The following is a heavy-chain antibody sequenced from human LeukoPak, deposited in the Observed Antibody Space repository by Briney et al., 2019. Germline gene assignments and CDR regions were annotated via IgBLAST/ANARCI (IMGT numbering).Heavy chain of an antibody. D-gene: IGHD1-26*01. CDR3: ARDRLRVGATWHYYYGMDV. CDR1: GYTFTGYY. V-gene: IGHV1-2*02. J-gene: IGHJ6*02. Sequence: ASVKVPCKASGYTFTGYYMHWVRQAPGQGLEWMGWINPNSGGTNYAQKFQGRVTMTRDMSISTAYMELSRLRSDDTAVYYCARDRLRVGATWHYYYGMDVWGQGTTVTVSS. CDR2: INPNSGGT.